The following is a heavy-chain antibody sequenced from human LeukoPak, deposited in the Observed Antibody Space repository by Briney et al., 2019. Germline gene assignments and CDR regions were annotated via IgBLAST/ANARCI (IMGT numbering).Heavy chain of an antibody. CDR2: INHSGST. CDR1: GGSFSGYY. D-gene: IGHD3-9*01. J-gene: IGHJ6*02. CDR3: ARGRRPRYYYYYGMDV. V-gene: IGHV4-34*01. Sequence: PSETLSLTCAVYGGSFSGYYWSWIRQPPGKGLEWIGEINHSGSTNYNPSLKSRVTISVDTSKNQFSLKLSSVTAADTAVYYSARGRRPRYYYYYGMDVWGQGTTVTVSS.